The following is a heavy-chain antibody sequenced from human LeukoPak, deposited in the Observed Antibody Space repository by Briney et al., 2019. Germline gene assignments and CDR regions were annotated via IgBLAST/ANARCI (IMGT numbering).Heavy chain of an antibody. D-gene: IGHD2-2*01. V-gene: IGHV1-69*13. CDR2: IIPIFGTA. CDR3: ARAPMGTAALY. CDR1: GGTFSSYA. J-gene: IGHJ4*02. Sequence: ASVKVSCKASGGTFSSYAISWVRQAPGQGLEWMGGIIPIFGTANYAQKFQGRVTITADESTSTAYMELSSLRSDDTALYYCARAPMGTAALYWGQGTLVTVSS.